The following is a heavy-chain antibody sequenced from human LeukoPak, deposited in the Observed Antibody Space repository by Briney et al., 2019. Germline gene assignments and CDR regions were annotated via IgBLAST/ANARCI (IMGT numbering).Heavy chain of an antibody. CDR1: GFTVTSNS. D-gene: IGHD3-22*01. V-gene: IGHV3-53*01. Sequence: GGSLRLSCAASGFTVTSNSMSWVRQAPGKGLEWVSVIYRGGSTYYADSVKGRFTISRDNSKSTLYLQINSLRAEDTAVYYCAGVSPYYDGSGYYANWGQGTLVIVSS. J-gene: IGHJ4*02. CDR3: AGVSPYYDGSGYYAN. CDR2: IYRGGST.